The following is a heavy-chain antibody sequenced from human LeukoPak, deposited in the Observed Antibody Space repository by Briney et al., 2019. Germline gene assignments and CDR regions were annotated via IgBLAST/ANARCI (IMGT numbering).Heavy chain of an antibody. V-gene: IGHV4-39*07. D-gene: IGHD1-26*01. CDR2: IYYSGST. J-gene: IGHJ4*02. CDR3: AASGSYYRGSDFDY. CDR1: GGSISSSSYY. Sequence: SETLPLTCTVSGGSISSSSYYWGWIRQPPGKGLEWIGSIYYSGSTYYNPSLKSRVTISVDTSKNQFSLKLSSVTAADTAVYYCAASGSYYRGSDFDYWGQGTLVTVSS.